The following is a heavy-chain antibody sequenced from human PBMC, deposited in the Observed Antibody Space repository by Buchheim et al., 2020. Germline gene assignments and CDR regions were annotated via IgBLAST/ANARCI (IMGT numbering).Heavy chain of an antibody. J-gene: IGHJ6*02. V-gene: IGHV4-39*01. CDR2: IYYSGST. Sequence: QLQLQESGPGLVKPSETLSLTCTVSGGSISGSSYYWGWIRQPPGKGLEWIGSIYYSGSTYYNPSLKSRVTISVDTSKNQFSLKLSSVTAADTAVYYCARLSCSSTSCYDTFYYYYGMDVWGQGTT. D-gene: IGHD2-2*01. CDR3: ARLSCSSTSCYDTFYYYYGMDV. CDR1: GGSISGSSYY.